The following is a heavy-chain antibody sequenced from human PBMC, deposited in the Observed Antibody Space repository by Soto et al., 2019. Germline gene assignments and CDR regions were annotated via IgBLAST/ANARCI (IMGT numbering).Heavy chain of an antibody. CDR2: VYYSGHT. CDR3: ARASQYYGSGPFDC. CDR1: GGSLSSYF. J-gene: IGHJ4*02. Sequence: QVQLQESGPGLVKPSETLSPSCSVSGGSLSSYFWTWIRQTPGRGLEWIGHVYYSGHTNYNPSLTSRVTLSVDTSNNQFFLTLTSVTAADTATYFCARASQYYGSGPFDCWGQGTLVTVSS. V-gene: IGHV4-59*01. D-gene: IGHD3-10*01.